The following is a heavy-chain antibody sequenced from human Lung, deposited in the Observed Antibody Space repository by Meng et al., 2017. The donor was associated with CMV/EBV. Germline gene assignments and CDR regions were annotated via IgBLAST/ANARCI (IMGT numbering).Heavy chain of an antibody. CDR1: GFALSTDGMC. Sequence: TFSGFALSTDGMCVGWIRQPPGKALEWFALIYWNDDKRYRPSLRNRLTVTKDTSKNQVVLTMTNMDPVDTATYYCAHRIFWSGYYDYWGQGVLVTVSS. CDR3: AHRIFWSGYYDY. V-gene: IGHV2-5*01. J-gene: IGHJ4*02. CDR2: IYWNDDK. D-gene: IGHD3-3*01.